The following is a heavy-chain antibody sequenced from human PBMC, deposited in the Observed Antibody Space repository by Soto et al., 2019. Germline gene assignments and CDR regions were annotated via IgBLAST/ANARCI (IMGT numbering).Heavy chain of an antibody. V-gene: IGHV6-1*01. Sequence: SQTLSLTCAISGDSVSSNSAAWNWIRQSPSRGLEWLGRTCYRSEWYNDYALSVKSRITINPDTSKNQFSLQLNSVTPEDTAVYYCARGRQVVPAATVPGWFDPWGQGTLVTVSS. CDR2: TCYRSEWYN. CDR3: ARGRQVVPAATVPGWFDP. D-gene: IGHD2-2*01. CDR1: GDSVSSNSAA. J-gene: IGHJ5*02.